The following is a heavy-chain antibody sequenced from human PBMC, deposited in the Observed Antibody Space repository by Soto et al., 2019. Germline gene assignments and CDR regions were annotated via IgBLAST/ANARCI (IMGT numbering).Heavy chain of an antibody. J-gene: IGHJ4*02. CDR3: VRSGYCTNGVCYYGDFDY. D-gene: IGHD2-8*01. V-gene: IGHV1-8*01. CDR2: MKPNSGST. CDR1: GYTFTNYD. Sequence: SVKVSCKASGYTFTNYDINWVRQATGQGLEWMGWMKPNSGSTGYAPKFQGRVTMTRNTSMNTAYMELSSLTSEDTAVYYCVRSGYCTNGVCYYGDFDYWGQGTLVTVSS.